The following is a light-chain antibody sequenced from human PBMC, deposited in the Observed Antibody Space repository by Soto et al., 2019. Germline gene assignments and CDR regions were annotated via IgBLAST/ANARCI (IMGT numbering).Light chain of an antibody. CDR2: GAS. V-gene: IGKV3-15*01. Sequence: EIVMTQSPATLSVSPGERATLSCRASQSVGRDLAWYEQKPGQAPRLLIYGASTRATGIPTRFSGSGSGAAFTLTLSSLHSEDLPVYFRQQHHNSPITFGGGTKVEI. CDR1: QSVGRD. CDR3: QQHHNSPIT. J-gene: IGKJ4*01.